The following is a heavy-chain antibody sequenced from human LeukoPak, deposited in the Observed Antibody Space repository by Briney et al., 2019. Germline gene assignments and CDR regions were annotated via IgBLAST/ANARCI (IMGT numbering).Heavy chain of an antibody. D-gene: IGHD5-12*01. CDR2: VSESGTNT. Sequence: GGSLRLSCVAAEFTFGSYAMTLVRQAPGKGLEWVSGVSESGTNTYYADSVKGRFTVSRDNSKNTLYLEMNRLRGEDTAIYYCAKDLWSGYSYGPLDYWGQGAVVTVSS. J-gene: IGHJ4*02. CDR3: AKDLWSGYSYGPLDY. CDR1: EFTFGSYA. V-gene: IGHV3-23*01.